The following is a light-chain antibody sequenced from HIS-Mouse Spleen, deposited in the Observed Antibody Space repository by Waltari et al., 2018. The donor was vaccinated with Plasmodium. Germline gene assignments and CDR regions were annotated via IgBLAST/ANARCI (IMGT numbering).Light chain of an antibody. CDR2: AAS. CDR1: QSISNH. J-gene: IGKJ1*01. V-gene: IGKV1-39*01. CDR3: QQSYSTWT. Sequence: DIQMPQSPSSLSASVGDRVTITCLSSQSISNHLNWYQQKPGKAPKFLIYAASTLQSGVPSRFSGSGSGTDFTLTISSLQPEDFATYYCQQSYSTWTFGQGTKVEIK.